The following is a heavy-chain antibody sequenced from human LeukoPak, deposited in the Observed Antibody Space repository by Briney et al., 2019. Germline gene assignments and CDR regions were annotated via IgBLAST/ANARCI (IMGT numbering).Heavy chain of an antibody. D-gene: IGHD2-8*01. Sequence: PGGSLRLSCAASGFTFSSYAMSWVRQAPGKGLEWVSAISGSGGSTYYADSVKGRFTISRDNSKNTLYLQMNSLRAEDTAVYYCARGLKWFTGWNYYMDVWGKGTTVTVSS. CDR2: ISGSGGST. V-gene: IGHV3-23*01. CDR3: ARGLKWFTGWNYYMDV. CDR1: GFTFSSYA. J-gene: IGHJ6*03.